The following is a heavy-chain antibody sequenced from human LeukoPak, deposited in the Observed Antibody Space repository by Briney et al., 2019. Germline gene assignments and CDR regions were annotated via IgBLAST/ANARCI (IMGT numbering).Heavy chain of an antibody. J-gene: IGHJ4*02. CDR2: IIPIFGTA. CDR3: AILPVVVTAVDY. V-gene: IGHV1-69*05. Sequence: GASVKVSCKASGYTFTSYGISWVRQAPGQGLEWMGRIIPIFGTANYAQKFQGRVTITTDESTSTAYMELSSLRSEGTAVYYCAILPVVVTAVDYWGQGTLVTVSS. CDR1: GYTFTSYG. D-gene: IGHD2-21*02.